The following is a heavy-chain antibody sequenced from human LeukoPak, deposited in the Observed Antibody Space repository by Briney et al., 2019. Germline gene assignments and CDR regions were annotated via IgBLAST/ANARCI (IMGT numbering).Heavy chain of an antibody. Sequence: GGSLRLSCAASGFTFSDYYMGWIRQAPGKGLEWISYISSSGSTIYYAESMKGRFTISRDNAKNSLYLQMNSLRAEDTAVYYCARAGFSGIAAAGAFDYWGQGTLVTVSS. J-gene: IGHJ4*02. CDR1: GFTFSDYY. V-gene: IGHV3-11*04. CDR3: ARAGFSGIAAAGAFDY. CDR2: ISSSGSTI. D-gene: IGHD6-13*01.